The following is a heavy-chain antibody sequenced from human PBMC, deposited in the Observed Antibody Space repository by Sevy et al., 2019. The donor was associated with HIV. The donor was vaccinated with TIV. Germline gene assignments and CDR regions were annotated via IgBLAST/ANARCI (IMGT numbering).Heavy chain of an antibody. CDR1: GFTFSSYS. V-gene: IGHV3-21*01. CDR3: ARDYDFWSGYFNY. Sequence: GGSLRLSCAASGFTFSSYSMNWVRQAPGKGLEWVSSIGSSSSYIYYEDSVKGRFTISRENSKNSLYLQMNSLRAEDTAVYYCARDYDFWSGYFNYWGQGTLVTVSS. J-gene: IGHJ4*02. CDR2: IGSSSSYI. D-gene: IGHD3-3*01.